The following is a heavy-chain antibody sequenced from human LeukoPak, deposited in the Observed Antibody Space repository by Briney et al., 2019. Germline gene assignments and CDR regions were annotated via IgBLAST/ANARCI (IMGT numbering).Heavy chain of an antibody. CDR2: ISTRSTYI. Sequence: GGSLRLSCAASGFTFSYYAMNWVRQAPGKGLEWVSSISTRSTYIYYADSLKGRFTISRDNAENSLYLQMNSLRAEDTAVYYCAREGWYYDILTGLDYWGQGTLVTVSS. CDR3: AREGWYYDILTGLDY. V-gene: IGHV3-21*01. CDR1: GFTFSYYA. D-gene: IGHD3-9*01. J-gene: IGHJ4*02.